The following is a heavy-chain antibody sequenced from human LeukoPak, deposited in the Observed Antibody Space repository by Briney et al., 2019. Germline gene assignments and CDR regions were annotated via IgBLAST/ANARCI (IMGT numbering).Heavy chain of an antibody. CDR1: GYTFTDYY. V-gene: IGHV1-2*02. Sequence: ASLKASCKASGYTFTDYYMHWVRQAPGQGLEWMGWINPNSGGTNYAQKFQGRVTMTRDTSISTAYMELSRLRSDDTAVYYCARDFSTVTTSIWFDPWGQGTLVTVSS. CDR3: ARDFSTVTTSIWFDP. J-gene: IGHJ5*02. D-gene: IGHD4-17*01. CDR2: INPNSGGT.